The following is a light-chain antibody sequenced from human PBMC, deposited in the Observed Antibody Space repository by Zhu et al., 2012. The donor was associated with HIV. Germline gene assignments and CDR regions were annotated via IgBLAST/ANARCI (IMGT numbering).Light chain of an antibody. CDR3: QQYGSSPLT. CDR1: QTIMYNY. J-gene: IGKJ4*01. CDR2: DAS. Sequence: EIVLTQSPGTLSLSPGERVTLSCRANQTIMYNYLVWYQHKPGQAPRLLIYDASTRATGTPDRFRGSASGTDFTLTISRLEAEDFAVYYCQQYGSSPLTFGGGTKVELK. V-gene: IGKV3-20*01.